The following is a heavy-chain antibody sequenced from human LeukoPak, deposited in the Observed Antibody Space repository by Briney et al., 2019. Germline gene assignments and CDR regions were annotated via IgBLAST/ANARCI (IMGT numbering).Heavy chain of an antibody. CDR3: ARMFYSSTWYREGGFDY. CDR1: GGSIRGHF. D-gene: IGHD6-13*01. V-gene: IGHV4-59*11. J-gene: IGHJ4*02. Sequence: SETLSLTCTASGGSIRGHFWSWIRQPPGKGLEWIGFIYYTGSTHYNPSLKSRVTISADKSKNQFSLKLNSVTAADTALYYCARMFYSSTWYREGGFDYWGQGTLVSVSS. CDR2: IYYTGST.